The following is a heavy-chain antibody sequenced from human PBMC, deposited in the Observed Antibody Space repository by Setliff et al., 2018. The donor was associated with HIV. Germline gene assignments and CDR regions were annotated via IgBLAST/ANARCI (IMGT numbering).Heavy chain of an antibody. CDR2: INHSGST. CDR1: GDSSSNDY. Sequence: SETLSLTCTVSGDSSSNDYWIWIRQPPGKGLEWIGEINHSGSTHYNPSLKSRFTISVDTSKNQFSLKVNSMTAADTAVYYCARGARLLAAYRDRWDYYYMGVWGKGTTVTVSS. J-gene: IGHJ6*03. V-gene: IGHV4-34*01. D-gene: IGHD3-16*02. CDR3: ARGARLLAAYRDRWDYYYMGV.